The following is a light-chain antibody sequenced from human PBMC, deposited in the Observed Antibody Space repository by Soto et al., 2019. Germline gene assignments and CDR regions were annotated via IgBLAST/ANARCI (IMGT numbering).Light chain of an antibody. J-gene: IGKJ2*01. CDR3: QQSYSTPYT. CDR1: QSINSY. Sequence: DIQMTQSPSSLSASVGDRVTITCRASQSINSYLNWYQQKPGKAPNLLIYAASSLQSGVPSRFSRSGSGTDFTLTISSLQPEDFATYYCQQSYSTPYTFGQGTKLEIK. V-gene: IGKV1-39*01. CDR2: AAS.